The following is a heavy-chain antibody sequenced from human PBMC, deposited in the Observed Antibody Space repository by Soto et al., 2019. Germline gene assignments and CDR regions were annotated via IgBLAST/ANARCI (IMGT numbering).Heavy chain of an antibody. CDR3: ARDKVRREDAFDI. Sequence: ASVKVSCEASGYTFTSYGISWGRQAPGQGLEWMGWISAYNGNTNYAQKLQGRVTMTTDTSTSTAYMELRSLRSDDTAVYYCARDKVRREDAFDIWGQGTMVTVSS. V-gene: IGHV1-18*01. D-gene: IGHD3-10*01. CDR2: ISAYNGNT. CDR1: GYTFTSYG. J-gene: IGHJ3*02.